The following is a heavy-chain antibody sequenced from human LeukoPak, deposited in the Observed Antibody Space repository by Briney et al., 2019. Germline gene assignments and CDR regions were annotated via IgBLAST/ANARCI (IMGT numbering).Heavy chain of an antibody. J-gene: IGHJ3*02. V-gene: IGHV4-59*08. CDR3: ARHRAVAGTDAFDI. CDR2: IFYRGST. D-gene: IGHD6-19*01. Sequence: SETLSLTCTVSGGSISNYYWNWIRQPPGKGLEWIGYIFYRGSTNYNSSLNSRVTISIDTSKSQFSLKLSSVTATDTAVYYCARHRAVAGTDAFDIWGQGTMVTVSS. CDR1: GGSISNYY.